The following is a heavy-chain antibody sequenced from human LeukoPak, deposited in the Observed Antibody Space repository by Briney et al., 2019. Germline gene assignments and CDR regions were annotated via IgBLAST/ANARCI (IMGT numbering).Heavy chain of an antibody. D-gene: IGHD1-7*01. CDR3: ARLRVTGTLYYFDY. V-gene: IGHV4-59*01. J-gene: IGHJ4*02. Sequence: SETLSLTCTVSGGSISSYYWSWIRQPPGKGLEWIGYFYYSGSTNYNPSLKSRVTMPVDTSKNQFSLKLSSVIAADTAVYYCARLRVTGTLYYFDYWGQGTLVTVSS. CDR1: GGSISSYY. CDR2: FYYSGST.